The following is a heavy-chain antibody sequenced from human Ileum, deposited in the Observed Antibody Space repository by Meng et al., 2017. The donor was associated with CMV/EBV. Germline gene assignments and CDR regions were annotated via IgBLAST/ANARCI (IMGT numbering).Heavy chain of an antibody. V-gene: IGHV4-34*01. Sequence: VDGGSFSGYYWSWIRQPPGKGLEWIGEINHSGNTNYNPSLKSRVTISVDTSKNQFSLKLSSVTAADTAVYYCARCYYGSGSCTPFDFWGQGTLVTVSS. J-gene: IGHJ4*02. CDR3: ARCYYGSGSCTPFDF. D-gene: IGHD3-10*01. CDR2: INHSGNT. CDR1: GGSFSGYY.